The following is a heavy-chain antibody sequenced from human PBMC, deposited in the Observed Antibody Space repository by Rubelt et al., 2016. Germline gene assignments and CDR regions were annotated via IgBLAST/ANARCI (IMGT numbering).Heavy chain of an antibody. J-gene: IGHJ4*02. CDR3: ARADSIAVAGTFDY. CDR1: GFTFSSYA. V-gene: IGHV3-64*04. D-gene: IGHD6-19*01. Sequence: QVQLVESGGGLVQPGGSLRLSCSASGFTFSSYAMHWVRQAPGKGLEYVSAISSNGGSTYYADSVKGRFTISRDHSKNTLYLQMNSLRAEDTAVYYCARADSIAVAGTFDYWGQGTLVTVSS. CDR2: ISSNGGST.